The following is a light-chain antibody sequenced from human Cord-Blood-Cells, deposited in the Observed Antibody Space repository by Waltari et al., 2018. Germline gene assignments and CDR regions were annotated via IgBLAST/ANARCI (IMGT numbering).Light chain of an antibody. V-gene: IGLV2-14*01. Sequence: QSALTQPASVSGSPGQSITISCTGTSSDVGGYNYVSWYQQHPGKAPKLMIYYVSNRPPGSSYRFSGSKSHNTASLTISGLQSEDEADYYCSSYTSSSTYVFGTGTNFTGL. J-gene: IGLJ1*01. CDR3: SSYTSSSTYV. CDR1: SSDVGGYNY. CDR2: YVS.